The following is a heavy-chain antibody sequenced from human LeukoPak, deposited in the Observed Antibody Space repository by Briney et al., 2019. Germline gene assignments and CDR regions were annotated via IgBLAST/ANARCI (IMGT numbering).Heavy chain of an antibody. D-gene: IGHD3-10*01. CDR2: INPSGGST. V-gene: IGHV1-46*01. J-gene: IGHJ4*02. Sequence: GASVTVSFKASGYTFTSYYMHWVRQAPGQGLEWMGIINPSGGSTSYAQKFQGRVTMTRDTSISTAYMELSRLRSDDTAVYYCAGWIPRRGFDYWGQGTLVTVSS. CDR1: GYTFTSYY. CDR3: AGWIPRRGFDY.